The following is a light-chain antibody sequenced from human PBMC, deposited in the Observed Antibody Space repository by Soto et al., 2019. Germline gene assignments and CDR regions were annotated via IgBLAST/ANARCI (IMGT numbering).Light chain of an antibody. J-gene: IGKJ1*01. Sequence: EIVLTQSPATLSSFPGDRVTLCCRASQAVNTRLAWYQHKPGQAPRLLIYLASNRAAGVPARFSGSGSGTDFTLTISDVEPEDFAVYYCHQRQSWPRTFGQGTKVDIK. CDR3: HQRQSWPRT. CDR1: QAVNTR. V-gene: IGKV3-11*01. CDR2: LAS.